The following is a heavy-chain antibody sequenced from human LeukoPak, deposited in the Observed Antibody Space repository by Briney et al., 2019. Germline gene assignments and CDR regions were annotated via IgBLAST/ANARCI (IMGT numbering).Heavy chain of an antibody. D-gene: IGHD3-22*01. CDR1: GGSFSIYY. J-gene: IGHJ4*02. CDR2: ISTSGST. V-gene: IGHV4-4*07. CDR3: ARVNSSGSFLDY. Sequence: PSETLSLTCTVSGGSFSIYYWSWIRQPAGKGLEWIGHISTSGSTDYSPSLKSRVTISVDKSKNQFYLRLTSATAADTAVYYCARVNSSGSFLDYWGQGTLVTVSS.